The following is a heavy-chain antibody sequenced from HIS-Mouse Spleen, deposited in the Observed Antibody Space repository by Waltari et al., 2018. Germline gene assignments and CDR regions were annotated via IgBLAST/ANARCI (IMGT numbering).Heavy chain of an antibody. J-gene: IGHJ5*02. Sequence: QVQLVQSGAEVKKPGASVKVSCKASGYTFTGSYMHWVRQAPGQGLEWSGVSNPHRGGTNCVQKVQGRVTMTRDTSIRTAYMELSRLRSDDTAVYYCASSFREYSSSSGGFDPWGQGTLVTVSS. CDR3: ASSFREYSSSSGGFDP. CDR1: GYTFTGSY. D-gene: IGHD6-6*01. CDR2: SNPHRGGT. V-gene: IGHV1-2*02.